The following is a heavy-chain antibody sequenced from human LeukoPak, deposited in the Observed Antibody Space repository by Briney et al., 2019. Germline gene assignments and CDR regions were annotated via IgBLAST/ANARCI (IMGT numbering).Heavy chain of an antibody. V-gene: IGHV3-20*04. D-gene: IGHD1-1*01. Sequence: GGSLRLPCAASGFTFDDYGMSWVRQAPGKGLEWVSGINWNGGSTGYADSVKGRFTIPRDDPKNTLYLQMNSLRAEDTAVYYCARVRGWKYFDYWGQGTLVTVSS. J-gene: IGHJ4*02. CDR2: INWNGGST. CDR3: ARVRGWKYFDY. CDR1: GFTFDDYG.